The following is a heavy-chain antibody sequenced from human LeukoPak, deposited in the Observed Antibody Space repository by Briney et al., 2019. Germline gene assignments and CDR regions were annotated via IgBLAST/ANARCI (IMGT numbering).Heavy chain of an antibody. V-gene: IGHV4-34*01. CDR2: INNSGST. J-gene: IGHJ4*02. D-gene: IGHD3-3*01. Sequence: SETLCLTCAVYGGSFSGYYWSWIRQPPGKGLEWLGEINNSGSTNYNPSLKSRVTISVDTSKNQFSLKLSSVTAADTAVYYCARGYIVGYDFWSGYSRYYFDYWGQGTLVTVSS. CDR3: ARGYIVGYDFWSGYSRYYFDY. CDR1: GGSFSGYY.